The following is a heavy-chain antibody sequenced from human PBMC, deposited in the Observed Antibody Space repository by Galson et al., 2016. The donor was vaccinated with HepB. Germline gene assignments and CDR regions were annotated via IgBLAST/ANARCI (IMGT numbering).Heavy chain of an antibody. CDR2: INTNNGDT. CDR3: ARDSIVGGTVRYYYDGMDV. J-gene: IGHJ6*02. CDR1: GYTYTNYG. Sequence: SVKVSCKASGYTYTNYGISWVRQAPGQGLEWMGWINTNNGDTNYAQKFQGRVTMTTDTSTSTAYMELRSLTSDDMAVYHCARDSIVGGTVRYYYDGMDVWGQGTTVTVSS. D-gene: IGHD1-26*01. V-gene: IGHV1-18*03.